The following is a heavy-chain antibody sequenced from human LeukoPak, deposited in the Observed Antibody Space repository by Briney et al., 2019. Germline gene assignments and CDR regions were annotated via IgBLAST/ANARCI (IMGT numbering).Heavy chain of an antibody. V-gene: IGHV3-30*18. J-gene: IGHJ3*02. CDR3: AKDSGELLYGDAFDI. CDR2: MSYDGSTK. Sequence: GGSLRLSCAASGFTFSSYWMHWVRQAPGKGLEWVAVMSYDGSTKYYADSVKGRFTISRDNSKNMLYLQMNSLRAEDTAVYYCAKDSGELLYGDAFDIWGQGTRVAVSS. D-gene: IGHD3-10*01. CDR1: GFTFSSYW.